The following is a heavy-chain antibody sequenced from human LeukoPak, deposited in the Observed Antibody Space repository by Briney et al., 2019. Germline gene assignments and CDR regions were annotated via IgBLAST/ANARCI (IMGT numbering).Heavy chain of an antibody. CDR2: ISSNGGST. Sequence: GGSLRLSCAASGFTFSSYAMHWVRQAPGKGLEYVSAISSNGGSTYYANSVKGRFAISRDNSKNTLYLQMGSLRAEDMAVYYCARDLYHLWFGELSRWGQGTLVTVSS. J-gene: IGHJ4*02. CDR1: GFTFSSYA. V-gene: IGHV3-64*01. D-gene: IGHD3-10*01. CDR3: ARDLYHLWFGELSR.